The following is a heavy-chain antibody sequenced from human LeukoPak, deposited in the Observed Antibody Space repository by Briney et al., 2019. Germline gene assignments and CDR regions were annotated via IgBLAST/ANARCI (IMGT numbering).Heavy chain of an antibody. D-gene: IGHD1-26*01. V-gene: IGHV3-23*01. J-gene: IGHJ4*02. CDR2: ITGSGGTT. CDR3: AKDQWSYGGNSDY. CDR1: GFTFSGYA. Sequence: GGSLRLSCAASGFTFSGYAITWVRQAPGKGLEWVSAITGSGGTTYYADSVKGRFTISRDNSKNTLYLQMNSLRAEDTAVYYCAKDQWSYGGNSDYWGQGTLVTVSS.